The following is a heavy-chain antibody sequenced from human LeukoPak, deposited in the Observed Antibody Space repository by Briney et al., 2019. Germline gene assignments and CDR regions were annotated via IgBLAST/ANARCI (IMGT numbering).Heavy chain of an antibody. CDR2: IFPTGIT. D-gene: IGHD3-22*01. V-gene: IGHV4-4*07. Sequence: SETLSLTCTLSGGSLIGDYWSWLRQPAGKGLEWIGRIFPTGITNYNPSPKSRVTMSAETSKNVFTSKLSSVNPAATAVYCCAGVDYDSSGHFDYWGQGTLVTVAS. J-gene: IGHJ4*02. CDR3: AGVDYDSSGHFDY. CDR1: GGSLIGDY.